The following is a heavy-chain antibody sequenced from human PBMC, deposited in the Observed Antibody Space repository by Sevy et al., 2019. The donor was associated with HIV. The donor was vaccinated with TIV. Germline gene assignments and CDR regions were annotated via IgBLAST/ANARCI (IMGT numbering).Heavy chain of an antibody. CDR2: IFDSGRT. CDR1: GGSFSAYQ. D-gene: IGHD6-13*01. Sequence: SETLSLVCTVSGGSFSAYQWNWIRQPPGKGLEWIGYIFDSGRTNYNPSLKSRVTISVDTSRNQFSLKLDSVTAADTAMYYCARDAAGRRGWFDPWGQGTLVTVSS. V-gene: IGHV4-59*01. CDR3: ARDAAGRRGWFDP. J-gene: IGHJ5*02.